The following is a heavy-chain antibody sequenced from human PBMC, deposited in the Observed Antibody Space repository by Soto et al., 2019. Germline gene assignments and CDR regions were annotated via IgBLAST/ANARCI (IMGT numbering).Heavy chain of an antibody. CDR2: IYDRGAT. J-gene: IGHJ6*02. D-gene: IGHD1-1*01. Sequence: QVHLQESGPGLVRPWETLSLTCTVSGVSISSYYWTWIRQPPGKGLEWIAYIYDRGATNYNPSLKIRVTISLDPSKSQFSLKMSSVTAADTAMYYCARGGNWNSYYYRLDVWGQGTTVAVSS. CDR3: ARGGNWNSYYYRLDV. V-gene: IGHV4-59*01. CDR1: GVSISSYY.